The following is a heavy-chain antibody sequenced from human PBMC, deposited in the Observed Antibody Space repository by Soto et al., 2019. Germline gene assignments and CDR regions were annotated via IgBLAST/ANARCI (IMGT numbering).Heavy chain of an antibody. D-gene: IGHD3-22*01. CDR2: IWYDGSNK. CDR3: ARGAGVYYDSSGLVDC. Sequence: QVQLVESGGGVVQPGRSLRLSCAASGFTFSSYGMHWVRQAPGKGLEWVAVIWYDGSNKYYADSVKGRFTISRDNSKNTLYLQMNILRAEDTAVYYCARGAGVYYDSSGLVDCWGQGTLFTVSS. J-gene: IGHJ4*02. V-gene: IGHV3-33*01. CDR1: GFTFSSYG.